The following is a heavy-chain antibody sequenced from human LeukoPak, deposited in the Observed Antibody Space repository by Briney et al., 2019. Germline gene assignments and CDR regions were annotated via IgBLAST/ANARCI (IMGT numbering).Heavy chain of an antibody. V-gene: IGHV3-30-3*01. J-gene: IGHJ5*02. CDR3: VREVGYYSDP. CDR1: GFTFSSYA. CDR2: ISYDGSNK. Sequence: GRSLRLSCAASGFTFSSYAMHWVRQAPGKGLEWVAVISYDGSNKYYADSVKGRFTISRDNSKNTLYLQMNSLRAEDTAVYYCVREVGYYSDPWGQGTLVTVSS. D-gene: IGHD3-10*01.